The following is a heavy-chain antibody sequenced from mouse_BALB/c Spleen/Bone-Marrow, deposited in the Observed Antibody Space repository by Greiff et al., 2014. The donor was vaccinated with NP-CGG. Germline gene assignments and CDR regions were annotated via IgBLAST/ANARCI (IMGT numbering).Heavy chain of an antibody. J-gene: IGHJ3*01. V-gene: IGHV1-66*01. CDR3: ARHYRYDAWFAY. CDR1: GYSFTSYY. Sequence: VKLLESGPELVKPGASVKISCKASGYSFTSYYIHWVKQRPGQGLEWIGWIFPGSGYTKYNEKFKAKATLTADTSSSTAYMHLSSLTSEDSAVYFCARHYRYDAWFAYWGQGTLVTVSA. CDR2: IFPGSGYT. D-gene: IGHD2-14*01.